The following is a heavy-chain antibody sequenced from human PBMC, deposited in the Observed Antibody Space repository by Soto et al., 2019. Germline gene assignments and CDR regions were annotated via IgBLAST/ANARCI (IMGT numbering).Heavy chain of an antibody. V-gene: IGHV4-4*02. CDR3: AREAGTPAGWFDP. CDR2: IYHSGST. Sequence: KPSETLSLTCAASGGSISSSNWWSWVRQPPGKGPEWIGEIYHSGSTNYNPSLKSRVTISVDKSKNQFSLKLSSVTAADTAVYYCAREAGTPAGWFDPWGQGTLVTVSS. D-gene: IGHD1-7*01. CDR1: GGSISSSNW. J-gene: IGHJ5*02.